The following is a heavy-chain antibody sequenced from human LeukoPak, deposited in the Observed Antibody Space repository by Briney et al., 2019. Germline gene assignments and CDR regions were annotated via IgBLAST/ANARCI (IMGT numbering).Heavy chain of an antibody. CDR2: IYPGDSNT. V-gene: IGHV5-51*01. D-gene: IGHD6-19*01. CDR3: ARRSSSGGTDFDY. Sequence: GESLKISCKGSGYSFTIYRIGWVRQMPGKGLEWMGIIYPGDSNTRYSPSFQGQVTISADKSISTAYLQWSSLKASDTAMYYCARRSSSGGTDFDYWGQGTLVTVSS. CDR1: GYSFTIYR. J-gene: IGHJ4*02.